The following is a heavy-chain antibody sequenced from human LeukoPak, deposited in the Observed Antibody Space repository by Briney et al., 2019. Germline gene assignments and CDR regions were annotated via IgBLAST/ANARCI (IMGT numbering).Heavy chain of an antibody. D-gene: IGHD2-2*01. V-gene: IGHV3-23*01. CDR2: IGGSGGVT. J-gene: IGHJ5*02. Sequence: PGGPLRLSCAASGFTFSTYALTWVRQAPGKGLEWVSTIGGSGGVTYYADSVKGRFTISRDNSKNTLYLQMNSLRAGDTAVYYCAKDGRGGDCTSASCTNWFGPWGQGTLVTVSS. CDR1: GFTFSTYA. CDR3: AKDGRGGDCTSASCTNWFGP.